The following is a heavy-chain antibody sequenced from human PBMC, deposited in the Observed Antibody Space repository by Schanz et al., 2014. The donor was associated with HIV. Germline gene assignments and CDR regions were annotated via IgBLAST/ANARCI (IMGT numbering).Heavy chain of an antibody. Sequence: EGQLVESGGGLVQPGRSLRLSCAASGFIFADYAMHWVRQAPGKGLEGVSTISWNSGSIGYADSVKGRFTISRDNAKNSLYLHINSLRVEDTALYYCAKGPYGGNSYYFEYWGQGTLVTVSS. J-gene: IGHJ4*02. CDR2: ISWNSGSI. V-gene: IGHV3-9*01. D-gene: IGHD2-21*02. CDR1: GFIFADYA. CDR3: AKGPYGGNSYYFEY.